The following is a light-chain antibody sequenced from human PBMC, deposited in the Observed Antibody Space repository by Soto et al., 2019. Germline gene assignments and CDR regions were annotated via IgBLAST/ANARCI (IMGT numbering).Light chain of an antibody. V-gene: IGKV3-20*01. J-gene: IGKJ4*01. Sequence: EIVLTQSPCTLSLSPGERATLSCRASQSVSTRSLAWYQQKPGQAPRLLIYDASYRATGIPARFSGSGSGTDFALTITSLQAEDFATYYCQQLRMYPSTFGGGTKVDIK. CDR3: QQLRMYPST. CDR1: QSVSTRS. CDR2: DAS.